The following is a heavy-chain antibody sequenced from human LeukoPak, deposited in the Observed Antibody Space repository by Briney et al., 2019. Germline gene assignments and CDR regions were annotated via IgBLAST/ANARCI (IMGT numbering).Heavy chain of an antibody. Sequence: PGGSLRLSCVTSGFIFSNYGMHWVRQAPGKGLEWLTFIQFDGSNKLYADSVKGRFTVSRDTSKNTVYLQMNSLGAEDTAVYYCVRTWGSGYSAPPGDWGQGSLVTVSS. CDR2: IQFDGSNK. CDR3: VRTWGSGYSAPPGD. V-gene: IGHV3-30*19. CDR1: GFIFSNYG. J-gene: IGHJ4*02. D-gene: IGHD6-13*01.